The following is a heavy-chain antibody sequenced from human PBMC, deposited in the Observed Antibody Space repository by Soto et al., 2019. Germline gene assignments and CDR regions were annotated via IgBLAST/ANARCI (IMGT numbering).Heavy chain of an antibody. Sequence: QVQLQESGPGLVKPSGTLSLTCAVSGGSISSSNWWSWVRQPPGKGLEWIGEIYHSGSTNYNPSLKSRVTISVDQSKTRFSLKLSSVTAAATAVYYCARGEEYASGDDSLDYWGQGNLVTVSS. D-gene: IGHD4-17*01. J-gene: IGHJ4*02. CDR3: ARGEEYASGDDSLDY. V-gene: IGHV4-4*02. CDR1: GGSISSSNW. CDR2: IYHSGST.